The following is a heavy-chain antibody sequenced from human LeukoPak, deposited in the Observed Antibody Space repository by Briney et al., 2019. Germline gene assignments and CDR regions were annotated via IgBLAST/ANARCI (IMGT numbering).Heavy chain of an antibody. D-gene: IGHD2/OR15-2a*01. CDR1: GYSFSNSW. V-gene: IGHV5-51*01. CDR3: ARQRPFFSDPYFDY. CDR2: IYPDDSDT. J-gene: IGHJ4*02. Sequence: GESLKISCKGSGYSFSNSWIGWVRQMPGKGLEWMGIIYPDDSDTKYSPSFQGRVTISADKSISTAYLQWSSLEASDTAMYYCARQRPFFSDPYFDYWSQGTLVTVSS.